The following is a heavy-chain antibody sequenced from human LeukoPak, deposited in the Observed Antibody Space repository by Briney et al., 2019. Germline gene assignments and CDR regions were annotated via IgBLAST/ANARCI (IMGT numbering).Heavy chain of an antibody. J-gene: IGHJ3*02. D-gene: IGHD3-22*01. CDR1: GFTFSNAW. CDR2: IKGKTDGGTT. CDR3: TTVPTYDSSGYYYPWGAFDI. V-gene: IGHV3-15*01. Sequence: PGGSLRLSCAASGFTFSNAWMSWVRQAPGKGLEWVGRIKGKTDGGTTDYAAPVKGRFTISRDDSKNTLYLQMNSLKTEDTAVYYCTTVPTYDSSGYYYPWGAFDIWGQGTMVTVSS.